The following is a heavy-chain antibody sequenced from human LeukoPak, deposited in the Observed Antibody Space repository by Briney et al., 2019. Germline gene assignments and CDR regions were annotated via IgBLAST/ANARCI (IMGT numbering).Heavy chain of an antibody. CDR3: ARGHDYDFWRGNWFDP. J-gene: IGHJ5*02. D-gene: IGHD3-3*01. V-gene: IGHV1-18*01. CDR1: GYTFTSYG. CDR2: ISAYNGNT. Sequence: ASEKVSCKASGYTFTSYGISWVRQAPGQGLEWMGWISAYNGNTNYAQKLQGRVTMTTDTSTSTAYMELRSLRSDDTAVYYCARGHDYDFWRGNWFDPWGQGTLVTVSS.